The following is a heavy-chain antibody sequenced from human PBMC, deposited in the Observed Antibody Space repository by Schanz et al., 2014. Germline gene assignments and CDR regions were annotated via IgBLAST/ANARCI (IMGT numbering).Heavy chain of an antibody. V-gene: IGHV3-48*01. CDR1: TFTFDHYA. CDR2: VSRSTPDI. Sequence: EVHLLDSGGGLVQPGGSLRLSCSASTFTFDHYAMTWVRQAPGKGLEWVSYVSRSTPDIYYADSVKGRFTMSRDNAKNSVFLQMNSLRAEDTAVYYCVRDSFFAFDYWGQGTLVTVSS. J-gene: IGHJ4*02. CDR3: VRDSFFAFDY. D-gene: IGHD3-3*01.